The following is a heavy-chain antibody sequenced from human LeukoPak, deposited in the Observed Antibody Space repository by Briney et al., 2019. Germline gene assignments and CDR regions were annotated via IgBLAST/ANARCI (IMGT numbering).Heavy chain of an antibody. CDR3: ARGAVAGDR. V-gene: IGHV3-30*01. D-gene: IGHD6-19*01. CDR2: ISYDGSNK. CDR1: GFIFSSYA. J-gene: IGHJ5*02. Sequence: GRSLRLSCAASGFIFSSYAMLWVRQAPGKGLEWVAVISYDGSNKYSADSVKGRFTISRDNSKNTLYLQMNSLRAEDRAVYYCARGAVAGDRWGQGTLVTVSS.